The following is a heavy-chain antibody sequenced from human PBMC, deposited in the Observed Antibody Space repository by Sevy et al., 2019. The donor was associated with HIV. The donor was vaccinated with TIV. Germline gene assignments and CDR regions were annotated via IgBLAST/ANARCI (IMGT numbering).Heavy chain of an antibody. J-gene: IGHJ4*02. CDR3: ARVPSAVACTGRNYFAY. CDR2: MSFDGSYK. D-gene: IGHD6-19*01. V-gene: IGHV3-30-3*01. CDR1: GFTFSSYA. Sequence: GGSLRLSCAASGFTFSSYAMHWVRQAPGKGLEWVAVMSFDGSYKYYADSVKGRFTISRDNSKNTLYLQMTSLRAEDTAVYYCARVPSAVACTGRNYFAYWGQGTRVTVSS.